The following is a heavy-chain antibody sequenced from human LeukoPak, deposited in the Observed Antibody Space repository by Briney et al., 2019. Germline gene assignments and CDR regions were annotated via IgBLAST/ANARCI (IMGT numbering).Heavy chain of an antibody. J-gene: IGHJ4*02. CDR2: ISYDGSNK. D-gene: IGHD5-12*01. Sequence: GGSLRLSCAASGFTFSSYAMHWVRQAPGKGLEWVAVISYDGSNKYYADSVKGRFTISRDNSKNTLYLQMNSLRAEDTAVYYCARFYSGYDYFIYYWGQGTLVTVSS. V-gene: IGHV3-30*04. CDR1: GFTFSSYA. CDR3: ARFYSGYDYFIYY.